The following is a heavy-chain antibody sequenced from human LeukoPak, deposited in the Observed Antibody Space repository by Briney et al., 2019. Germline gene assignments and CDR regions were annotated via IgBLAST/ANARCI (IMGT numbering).Heavy chain of an antibody. D-gene: IGHD3-22*01. CDR3: ARDRGYYDSSGYGNWFDP. V-gene: IGHV4-4*07. CDR2: IYTSGST. J-gene: IGHJ5*02. CDR1: GGSISSYY. Sequence: SETLSLTCTVSGGSISSYYWSWIRQPAGKGPEWIGRIYTSGSTNYNPSLKSRVTMSVDTSKNQFSLKLSSVTAADTAVYYCARDRGYYDSSGYGNWFDPWGQGTLVTVSS.